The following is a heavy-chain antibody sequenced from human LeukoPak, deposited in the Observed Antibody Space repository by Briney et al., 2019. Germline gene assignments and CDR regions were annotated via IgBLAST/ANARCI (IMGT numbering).Heavy chain of an antibody. V-gene: IGHV1-18*01. J-gene: IGHJ2*01. Sequence: GASVKVSCKASGYTFTNYGISWVRQAPGQRLEWMGWINPYDGNTNYAQNLQGRVTMTTDTSTSTAYMELRSLRSDDTAVYYCARGGGGWYFDLWGRGTLVAVSS. CDR1: GYTFTNYG. D-gene: IGHD3-16*01. CDR3: ARGGGGWYFDL. CDR2: INPYDGNT.